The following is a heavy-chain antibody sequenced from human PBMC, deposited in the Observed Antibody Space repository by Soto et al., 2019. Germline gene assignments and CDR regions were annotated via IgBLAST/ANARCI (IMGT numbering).Heavy chain of an antibody. J-gene: IGHJ4*02. D-gene: IGHD3-22*01. Sequence: QLVESGGGLVKPGGSLRLSCAVSGFSLTDYYMTWIRQAPGKGLEWVSHITSSATAKHYADSVKGRFTISKDNAENSLYLQMNSLRAEDTAMYYCARVRGDSSGSYYFDYWGQGTLVTVSS. CDR3: ARVRGDSSGSYYFDY. CDR2: ITSSATAK. V-gene: IGHV3-11*01. CDR1: GFSLTDYY.